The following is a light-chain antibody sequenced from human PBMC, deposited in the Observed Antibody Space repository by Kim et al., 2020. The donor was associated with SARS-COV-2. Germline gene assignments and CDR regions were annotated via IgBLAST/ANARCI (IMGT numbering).Light chain of an antibody. CDR1: NNNVGDQG. Sequence: QAGLTQPPSVSKGLRQTATLTCTGNNNNVGDQGAAWLQQHQGHPPKLLSYRNNNRPSGISERLSASRSGNTASLTITGLQPEDEADYYCSAWDSSLSAWEFGGGTQLTVL. V-gene: IGLV10-54*01. CDR3: SAWDSSLSAWE. J-gene: IGLJ3*02. CDR2: RNN.